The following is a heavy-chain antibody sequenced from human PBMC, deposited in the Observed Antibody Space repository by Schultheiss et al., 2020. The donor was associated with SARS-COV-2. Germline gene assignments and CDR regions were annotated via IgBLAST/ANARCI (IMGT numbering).Heavy chain of an antibody. CDR2: IYYSGST. CDR3: ARDREGIAVAGNDAFDI. V-gene: IGHV4-59*01. CDR1: GGSISSYY. Sequence: SETLSLTCTVSGGSISSYYWSWIRQPPGKGLEWIGYIYYSGSTNYNPSLKSRVTKSVDTSKNQFSLKLSSVTAADTAVYYCARDREGIAVAGNDAFDIWGQGTMVTVSS. J-gene: IGHJ3*02. D-gene: IGHD6-19*01.